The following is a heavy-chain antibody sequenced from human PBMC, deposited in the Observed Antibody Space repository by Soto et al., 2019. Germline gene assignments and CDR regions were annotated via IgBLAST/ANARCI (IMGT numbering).Heavy chain of an antibody. CDR1: GGSFSGYY. V-gene: IGHV3-21*01. Sequence: ETLSLTCTVYGGSFSGYYWSWIRQSPGKGLEWVSSISSSSSYIYYADSVKGRFTISRDNAKNSLYLQMNSLRAEDTAVYYCARDQVDGYSHFDYWGQGTLVTVS. J-gene: IGHJ4*02. D-gene: IGHD5-18*01. CDR2: ISSSSSYI. CDR3: ARDQVDGYSHFDY.